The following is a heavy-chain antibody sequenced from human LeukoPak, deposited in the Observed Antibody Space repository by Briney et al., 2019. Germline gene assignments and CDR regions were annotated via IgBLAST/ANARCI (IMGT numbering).Heavy chain of an antibody. CDR2: ISYDGSNK. CDR1: GFAFSTYV. D-gene: IGHD3-22*01. CDR3: ARDFYYDSSGYSVDY. Sequence: PGGSLRLSCAASGFAFSTYVMSWVRQAPGKGLEWVAVISYDGSNKYYADSVKGRFTISRDNSKNTLYLQMNSLRAEDTAVYYCARDFYYDSSGYSVDYWGQGTLVTVSS. J-gene: IGHJ4*02. V-gene: IGHV3-30*03.